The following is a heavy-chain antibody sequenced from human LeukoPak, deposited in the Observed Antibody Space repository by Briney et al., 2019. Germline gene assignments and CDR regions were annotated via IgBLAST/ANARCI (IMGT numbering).Heavy chain of an antibody. CDR1: GFTFSSYS. D-gene: IGHD2/OR15-2a*01. CDR2: ISSSSSYI. CDR3: ARDLLSSVFFGY. Sequence: GGSLRLSCAASGFTFSSYSMNWVRQAPGKGLEWVSSISSSSSYIYYADSVKGRFTISRDNAKNSLYLQMNGLRAEDTAVYYCARDLLSSVFFGYWGQGTLVTVSS. V-gene: IGHV3-21*01. J-gene: IGHJ4*02.